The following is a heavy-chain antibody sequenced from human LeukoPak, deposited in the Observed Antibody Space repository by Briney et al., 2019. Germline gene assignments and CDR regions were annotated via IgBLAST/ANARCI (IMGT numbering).Heavy chain of an antibody. Sequence: SETLSLTCAVYGGSFSGYYWSWIRQPPGKGLEWIGYIYYSGSTNYNPSLKSRVTISVDTSKNQFSLKLSSVTAADTAVYYCARVDSSGYYYPYWGQGTLVTVSS. D-gene: IGHD3-22*01. CDR3: ARVDSSGYYYPY. V-gene: IGHV4-59*01. CDR1: GGSFSGYY. J-gene: IGHJ4*02. CDR2: IYYSGST.